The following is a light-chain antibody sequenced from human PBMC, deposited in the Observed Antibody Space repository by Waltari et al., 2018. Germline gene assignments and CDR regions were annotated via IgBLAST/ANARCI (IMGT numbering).Light chain of an antibody. V-gene: IGKV3-15*01. Sequence: EVVMTQSPATLSVSPGERAPLSCRASQNVNSNLAWYQQKPGQAPRLLIYRSSTRATVIPARFSGSGSGTEFTLTISSVQSEDFAVYYCQQYNNWPLTFGGGTKVEI. J-gene: IGKJ4*01. CDR2: RSS. CDR1: QNVNSN. CDR3: QQYNNWPLT.